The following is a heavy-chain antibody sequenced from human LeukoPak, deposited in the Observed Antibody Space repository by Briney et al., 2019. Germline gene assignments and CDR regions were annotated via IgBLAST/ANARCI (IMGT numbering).Heavy chain of an antibody. CDR3: ARGGSSGPHWFDP. V-gene: IGHV1-46*01. CDR2: INPNGGTT. Sequence: ASVKVSCKASGNTFTSNYMHWVRQAPGQGLEWMGIINPNGGTTNYAQKFQGRVTLTRDMSTSTVYMELSSLRSEDTAVYYCARGGSSGPHWFDPWGQGTLVTVSS. J-gene: IGHJ5*02. CDR1: GNTFTSNY. D-gene: IGHD3-22*01.